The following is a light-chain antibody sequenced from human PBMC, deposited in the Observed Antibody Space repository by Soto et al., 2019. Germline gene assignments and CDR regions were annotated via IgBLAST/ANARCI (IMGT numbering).Light chain of an antibody. J-gene: IGLJ2*01. CDR1: SSNIGKNY. CDR3: GSWDTSLSGVV. V-gene: IGLV1-51*01. CDR2: DNN. Sequence: QSVLTQPPSVSAAPGQTVTISCSGSSSNIGKNYVSWYQQFPGTAPKLLIYDNNKRPSGIPDRFSGSKSGTSATLGITGLQTGDEADYYCGSWDTSLSGVVFGGGTKLTVL.